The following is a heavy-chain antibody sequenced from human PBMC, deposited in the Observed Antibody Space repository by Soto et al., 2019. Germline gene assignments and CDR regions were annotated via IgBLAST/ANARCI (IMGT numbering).Heavy chain of an antibody. V-gene: IGHV4-59*01. Sequence: SETLSLTCTVSGCSISSYYWSWIRQPPGKGLEWIGYIYYSGSTNYNPSLKSRVTISVDTSKNQFSLKLSSVTAADTAVYYCAVTLEERVIGWFDPWGQGTLVTVSS. D-gene: IGHD3-10*01. CDR3: AVTLEERVIGWFDP. CDR1: GCSISSYY. J-gene: IGHJ5*02. CDR2: IYYSGST.